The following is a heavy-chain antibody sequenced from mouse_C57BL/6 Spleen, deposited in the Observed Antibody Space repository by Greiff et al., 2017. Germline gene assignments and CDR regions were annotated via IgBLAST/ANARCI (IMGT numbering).Heavy chain of an antibody. V-gene: IGHV1-53*01. CDR3: ARSYDGYPAWFAY. D-gene: IGHD2-3*01. CDR2: INPSNGGT. J-gene: IGHJ3*01. CDR1: GYTFTSYW. Sequence: QVQLQQPGTELVKPGASVKLSCKASGYTFTSYWMHWVKQRPGQGLEWIGNINPSNGGTNYNDKFKSKATLTVEKSSSTAYMQLSSLTSEDSAVYYGARSYDGYPAWFAYWGQGTLVTVSA.